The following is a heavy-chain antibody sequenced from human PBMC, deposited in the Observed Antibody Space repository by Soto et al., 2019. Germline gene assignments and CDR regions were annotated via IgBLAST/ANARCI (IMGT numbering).Heavy chain of an antibody. D-gene: IGHD5-12*01. V-gene: IGHV3-30*03. J-gene: IGHJ6*02. CDR2: ISNDGSNK. Sequence: QVQLVESGGGVVQPGRSLRLSCAASGFTFSSYAMHWVRQAPGKGLEWVAVISNDGSNKYYAESLKGRVSISRDNSKNTLYLEMKSLRFEDTAVYYCARDGDIQGGPPPKNYAMDVWGQGTTVTVSS. CDR1: GFTFSSYA. CDR3: ARDGDIQGGPPPKNYAMDV.